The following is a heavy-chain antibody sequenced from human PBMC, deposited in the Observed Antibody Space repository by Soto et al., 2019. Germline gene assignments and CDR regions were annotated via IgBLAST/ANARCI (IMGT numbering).Heavy chain of an antibody. D-gene: IGHD1-1*01. CDR3: ARVERGTATTVVDAFDI. V-gene: IGHV4-34*01. CDR2: MSHSGGT. Sequence: QVQLQQWGAGLLKPSETLSLTCAVYGGFVSSGSYYWSWIRQPPGKGLEWIGEMSHSGGTHFNPSLKSRVTISVDTSKNQFSPKMSSVTAAATALYYCARVERGTATTVVDAFDIWGPGTMVTVSS. CDR1: GGFVSSGSYY. J-gene: IGHJ3*02.